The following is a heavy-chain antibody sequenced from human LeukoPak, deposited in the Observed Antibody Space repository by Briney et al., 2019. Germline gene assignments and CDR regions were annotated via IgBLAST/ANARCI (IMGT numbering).Heavy chain of an antibody. CDR2: INSDGSST. J-gene: IGHJ4*02. V-gene: IGHV3-74*01. Sequence: PGGSLRLSCAASGFTFSSYWMHWVRQAPGKGLVWVSRINSDGSSTNYADSVKGRFTISRDNAKNSLYLQMNSLRAEDTAVYYCARDFDWFPDIQYYFDYWGQGTLVTVSS. D-gene: IGHD3-9*01. CDR3: ARDFDWFPDIQYYFDY. CDR1: GFTFSSYW.